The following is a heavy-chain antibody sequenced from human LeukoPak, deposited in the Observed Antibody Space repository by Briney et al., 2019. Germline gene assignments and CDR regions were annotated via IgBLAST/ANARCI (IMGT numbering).Heavy chain of an antibody. J-gene: IGHJ4*02. CDR3: AKDYSTVDTTGDY. Sequence: GGSLRLSCAASGFTFSSYSMNWVRQAPGKGLEWVSSISSSSSYIYYADSVKGRFTISRDNSKNTLYVQMNSLRAEDTAVYYCAKDYSTVDTTGDYWGQGTLVTVSS. V-gene: IGHV3-21*01. CDR1: GFTFSSYS. D-gene: IGHD4-23*01. CDR2: ISSSSSYI.